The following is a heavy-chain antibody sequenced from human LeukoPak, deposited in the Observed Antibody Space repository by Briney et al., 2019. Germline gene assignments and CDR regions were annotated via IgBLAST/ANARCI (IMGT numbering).Heavy chain of an antibody. CDR2: IKQDGSEK. Sequence: GALRPSRSASGFNFSNYWMKLVRPASGKGVGGVANIKQDGSEKYYVDSVKGRFTISRDNAKNSLYLQMNSLRAEDTAVYYCARGDDILTGHDAFDIWGQGTVVTVSS. V-gene: IGHV3-7*03. CDR3: ARGDDILTGHDAFDI. D-gene: IGHD3-9*01. J-gene: IGHJ3*02. CDR1: GFNFSNYW.